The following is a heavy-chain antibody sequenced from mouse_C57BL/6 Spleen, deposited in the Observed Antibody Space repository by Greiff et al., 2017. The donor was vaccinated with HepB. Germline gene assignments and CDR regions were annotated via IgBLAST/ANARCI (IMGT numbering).Heavy chain of an antibody. D-gene: IGHD1-1*01. CDR2: ISDGGSYT. V-gene: IGHV5-4*01. Sequence: EVQLQQSGGGLVKPGGSLKLSCAASGFTFSSYAMSWVRQTPEKRLEWVATISDGGSYTYYPDNVKGRFTISRDNAKNNLYLQMSHLKSEDTAMYYCARDQRVLRYFDYWGQGTTLTVSS. CDR3: ARDQRVLRYFDY. J-gene: IGHJ2*01. CDR1: GFTFSSYA.